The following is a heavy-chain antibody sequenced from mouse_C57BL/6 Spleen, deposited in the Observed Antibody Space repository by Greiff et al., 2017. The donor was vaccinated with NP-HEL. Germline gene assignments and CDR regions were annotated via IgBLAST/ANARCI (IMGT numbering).Heavy chain of an antibody. V-gene: IGHV1-18*01. CDR3: ARGAELLYYFDY. J-gene: IGHJ2*01. Sequence: VQLKESGPELVKPGASVKIPCKASGYTFTDYNMDWVKQSHGKSLEWIGDINPNNGGTIYNQKFKGKATLTVDKSSSTAYMELRSLTSEDTAVYYCARGAELLYYFDYWGQGTTLTVSS. CDR1: GYTFTDYN. CDR2: INPNNGGT.